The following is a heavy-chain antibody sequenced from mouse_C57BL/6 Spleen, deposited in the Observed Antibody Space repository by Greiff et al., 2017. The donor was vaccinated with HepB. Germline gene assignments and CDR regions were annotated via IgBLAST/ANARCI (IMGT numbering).Heavy chain of an antibody. Sequence: VKVVESGAELMKPGASVKLSCKATGYTFTGYWIEWVKQRPGHGLEWIGEILPGSGSTNYTEKFKGKATFTADTSSNTAYMQLSSLTTEDSAIYYCARVFAYWGQGTLVTVSA. CDR2: ILPGSGST. J-gene: IGHJ3*01. CDR1: GYTFTGYW. CDR3: ARVFAY. V-gene: IGHV1-9*01.